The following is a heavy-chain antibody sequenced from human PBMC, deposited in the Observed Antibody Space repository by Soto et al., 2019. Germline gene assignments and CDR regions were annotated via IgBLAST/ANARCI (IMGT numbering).Heavy chain of an antibody. CDR2: FDPEEGET. CDR1: GNTLSEFS. CDR3: ATVSVSNFWSGNYRYWFFDL. J-gene: IGHJ2*01. V-gene: IGHV1-24*01. Sequence: ASVKVSCKVSGNTLSEFSMHWVRQAPGKGLEWMGGFDPEEGETFYAQKSQGRVTMTEDTSTDTAYMKLRSLRSEDAAVYYCATVSVSNFWSGNYRYWFFDLWGRGTLVTVSS. D-gene: IGHD3-3*01.